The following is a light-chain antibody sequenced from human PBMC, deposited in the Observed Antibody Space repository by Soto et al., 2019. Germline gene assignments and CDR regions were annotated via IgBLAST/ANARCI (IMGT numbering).Light chain of an antibody. CDR3: QQYNSYPYP. Sequence: DIQMTQSPSTLSASVGDRVTITCRASQSISSWMAWYQQKPGKAPKLLIYKASSLESGVPSRFSGSGSGTEFTLTISSLQPDDFATYYCQQYNSYPYPFGQGTKLAIK. J-gene: IGKJ2*01. V-gene: IGKV1-5*03. CDR1: QSISSW. CDR2: KAS.